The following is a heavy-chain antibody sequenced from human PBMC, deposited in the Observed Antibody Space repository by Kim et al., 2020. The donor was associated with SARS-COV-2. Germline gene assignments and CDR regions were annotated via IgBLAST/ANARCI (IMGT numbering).Heavy chain of an antibody. Sequence: GGSLRLSCAASGFAMSSYGMHWVRQAPGKGLEWVSLIWYDGGNKYYADSVMGRLTISRDNSKNTLYLEMNSLRAEDTAVYYCARDYAGFFKGLDVWGQGTTVTVSS. D-gene: IGHD3-3*01. V-gene: IGHV3-33*01. CDR3: ARDYAGFFKGLDV. CDR1: GFAMSSYG. CDR2: IWYDGGNK. J-gene: IGHJ6*02.